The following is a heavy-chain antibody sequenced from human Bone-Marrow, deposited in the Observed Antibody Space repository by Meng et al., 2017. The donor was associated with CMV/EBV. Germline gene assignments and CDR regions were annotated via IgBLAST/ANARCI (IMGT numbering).Heavy chain of an antibody. J-gene: IGHJ5*02. Sequence: SETLSLTCTVSGGSIGSDYWSWIRQSPGKGLEWIGYIFYSGSTNYNPSLKSRVTISVDTSRNQFSLKLNSVTAADTAIYYCARTEYNWFDPWGSGTLVTVSS. V-gene: IGHV4-59*01. CDR3: ARTEYNWFDP. CDR1: GGSIGSDY. CDR2: IFYSGST.